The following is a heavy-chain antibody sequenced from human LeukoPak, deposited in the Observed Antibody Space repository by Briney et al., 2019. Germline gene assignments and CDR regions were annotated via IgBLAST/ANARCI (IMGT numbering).Heavy chain of an antibody. CDR2: ISGSGGST. CDR3: AKDFDFWSGYYRGDDY. CDR1: GFTFSNYA. V-gene: IGHV3-23*01. D-gene: IGHD3-3*01. J-gene: IGHJ4*02. Sequence: PGGPLRLSCAASGFTFSNYAMSWVRQAPGKGLEWVSAISGSGGSTYYADSVKGRFTISRDNSKNTVSLQMNSLRAEDTAVYYCAKDFDFWSGYYRGDDYWGQGTLVTVSS.